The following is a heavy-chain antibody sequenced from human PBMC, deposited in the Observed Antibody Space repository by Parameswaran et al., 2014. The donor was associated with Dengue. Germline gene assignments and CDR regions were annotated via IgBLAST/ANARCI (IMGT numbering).Heavy chain of an antibody. D-gene: IGHD2-21*02. V-gene: IGHV3-23*01. Sequence: WIRQPPGKGLEWVSAISGSGGSTYYADSVKGRFTISRDNSKNTLYLQMNSLRAEDTAVYYCAKVLVTAAHPDTTYFQHWGQGTLVTVSS. CDR3: AKVLVTAAHPDTTYFQH. CDR2: ISGSGGST. J-gene: IGHJ1*01.